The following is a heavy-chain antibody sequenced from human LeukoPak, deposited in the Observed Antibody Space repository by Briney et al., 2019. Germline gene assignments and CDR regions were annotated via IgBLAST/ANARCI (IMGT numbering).Heavy chain of an antibody. V-gene: IGHV1-46*01. CDR1: GYTFTSYY. CDR2: INPSRGST. J-gene: IGHJ4*02. D-gene: IGHD2-21*01. Sequence: ASVKVSCKASGYTFTSYYMHWVRQAPGQGLEWMGIINPSRGSTSYAQKFQGRVTMTRDTSTSTVYMELRSLRSDDTAVYYCARDVEAIFDYWGQGTLVTVSS. CDR3: ARDVEAIFDY.